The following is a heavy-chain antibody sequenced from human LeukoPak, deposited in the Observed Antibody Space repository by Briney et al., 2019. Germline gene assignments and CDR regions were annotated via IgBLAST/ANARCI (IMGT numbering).Heavy chain of an antibody. CDR2: INHSGYT. CDR3: SRQVVGNDY. CDR1: GESSFSSYY. D-gene: IGHD3-22*01. Sequence: SETLSLTCAVYGESSFSSYYWSWIRQTPGGALEWIGEINHSGYTNYNPSLKSRVTLSIDTSKHQSSMRVTSVTAADTAVYYCSRQVVGNDYWGQGTLVTVSS. J-gene: IGHJ4*02. V-gene: IGHV4-34*01.